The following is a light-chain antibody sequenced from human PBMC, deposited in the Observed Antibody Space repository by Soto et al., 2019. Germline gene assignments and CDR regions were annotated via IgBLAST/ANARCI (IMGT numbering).Light chain of an antibody. Sequence: QSVLTQPPSMSGTPGQRVTISCSGSSSNIGSNTVNWYQQLPGTAPKLRIYSSDQRPSGVPDRVSGSKSGASASLAISELQPEHEADHYCAASQDSRNGWVFGGGTKLTVL. CDR1: SSNIGSNT. J-gene: IGLJ3*02. CDR2: SSD. CDR3: AASQDSRNGWV. V-gene: IGLV1-44*01.